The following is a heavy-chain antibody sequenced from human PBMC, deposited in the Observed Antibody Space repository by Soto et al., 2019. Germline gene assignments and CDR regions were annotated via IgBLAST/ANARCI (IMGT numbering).Heavy chain of an antibody. V-gene: IGHV1-18*01. CDR2: ISAYNGNT. D-gene: IGHD6-19*01. CDR1: GYTFTSYG. CDR3: ARVGYSSGWLGGGLFDY. J-gene: IGHJ4*02. Sequence: QVQLVQSGAEVKKPGASVKVSCKASGYTFTSYGISWVRQAPGQGLEWMGWISAYNGNTNYAQKLRGRVTMTTDTSTSTAYMELRSLRSDDTAGYYCARVGYSSGWLGGGLFDYWGQGTLVTVSS.